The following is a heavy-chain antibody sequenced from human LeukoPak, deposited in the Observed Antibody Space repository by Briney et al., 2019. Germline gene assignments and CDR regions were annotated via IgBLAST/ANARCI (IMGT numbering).Heavy chain of an antibody. CDR2: INPNSGGT. CDR3: ARGEEQLWLPFDY. V-gene: IGHV1-2*02. Sequence: GASVKVSCKASGYTFAGYYMHWVRQAPGQGLEWMGWINPNSGGTNYAQKFQGRVTMTRDTSISTAYMELSRLRSDDTAVYYCARGEEQLWLPFDYWGQGTLVTVSS. J-gene: IGHJ4*02. CDR1: GYTFAGYY. D-gene: IGHD5-18*01.